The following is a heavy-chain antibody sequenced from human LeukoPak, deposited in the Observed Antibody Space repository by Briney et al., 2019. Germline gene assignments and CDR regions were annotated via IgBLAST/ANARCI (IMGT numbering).Heavy chain of an antibody. CDR1: GFTFSSYA. Sequence: GGSLRLSCAASGFTFSSYAMSWVRQAPGKGLEWVSAISGSGGSTYYADSVKGRFTISRDNSKNTLYLQMDSLRAEDTAVYYCAKSGYSPYYFDYWGQGTLVTVSS. V-gene: IGHV3-23*01. J-gene: IGHJ4*02. D-gene: IGHD3-3*01. CDR2: ISGSGGST. CDR3: AKSGYSPYYFDY.